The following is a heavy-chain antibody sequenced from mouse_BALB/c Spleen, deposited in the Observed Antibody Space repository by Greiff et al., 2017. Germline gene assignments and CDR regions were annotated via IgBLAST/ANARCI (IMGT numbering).Heavy chain of an antibody. Sequence: EVQVVESGGGLVKPGGSLKLSCAASGFTFSDYYMYWVRQTPEKRLEWVATISDGGSYTYYPDSVKGRFTISRDNAKNNLYLQMSSLKSEDTDMYYCARNYGNYGFAYWGQGTLVTVSA. CDR1: GFTFSDYY. CDR2: ISDGGSYT. D-gene: IGHD2-1*01. CDR3: ARNYGNYGFAY. V-gene: IGHV5-4*02. J-gene: IGHJ3*01.